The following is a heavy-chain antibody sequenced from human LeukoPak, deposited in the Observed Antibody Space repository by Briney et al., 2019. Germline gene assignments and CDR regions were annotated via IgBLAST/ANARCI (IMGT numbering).Heavy chain of an antibody. CDR1: GVSISSYH. CDR3: ARDDCSSGSCSYYYGMDV. CDR2: IYTSGST. J-gene: IGHJ6*02. D-gene: IGHD2-15*01. V-gene: IGHV4-4*07. Sequence: SETLSLTCTVSGVSISSYHWSWIRQPAGKGLEWIGRIYTSGSTNYNPSLKSRVTMSVDTSKNQVSLKLSSVTAADTAVYYCARDDCSSGSCSYYYGMDVWGQGTTVTVSS.